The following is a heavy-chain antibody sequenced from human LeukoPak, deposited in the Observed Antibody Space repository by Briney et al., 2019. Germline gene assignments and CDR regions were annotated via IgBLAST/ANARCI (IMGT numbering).Heavy chain of an antibody. Sequence: AGGSLRLSCAASGFTFSSYEMNWVRQAPGKGLEWVSYISSSGSTIYYADSVKGRFTISRDNAKNSLYLQMNSLRAEDTAVYYCARKSGYYVYDFDYWGQGTLVTVSS. J-gene: IGHJ4*02. CDR1: GFTFSSYE. CDR2: ISSSGSTI. V-gene: IGHV3-48*03. D-gene: IGHD3-3*01. CDR3: ARKSGYYVYDFDY.